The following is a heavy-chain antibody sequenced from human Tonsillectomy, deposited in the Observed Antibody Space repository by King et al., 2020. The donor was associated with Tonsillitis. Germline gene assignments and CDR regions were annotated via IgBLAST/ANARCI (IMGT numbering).Heavy chain of an antibody. D-gene: IGHD4-17*01. CDR2: ISFDGSNK. Sequence: VQLVESGGGVVQPEKSLRLSCAASGFTFSSYAMHWVRQAPGKGLEWAADISFDGSNKYYADSVKGRFTISRDNSKNTLYLQMNSLRADDTAVYDCAKCDGAVDFYYYGLDVWGQGTPVTVSS. V-gene: IGHV3-30-3*02. CDR3: AKCDGAVDFYYYGLDV. J-gene: IGHJ6*02. CDR1: GFTFSSYA.